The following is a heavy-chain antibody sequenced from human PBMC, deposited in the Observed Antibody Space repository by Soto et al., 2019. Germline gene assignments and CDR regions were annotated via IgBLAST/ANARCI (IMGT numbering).Heavy chain of an antibody. CDR3: XRDREGS. Sequence: GGSLRLSGAASGFTFSRHWMRLVRQVAGEWLLWVSRINTDGSETNCAYSVKGRFTVSRDDAKNMQYLQMNSLRVEDPDVYYAXRDREGSWGRGTLVTVSS. CDR2: INTDGSET. J-gene: IGHJ5*02. CDR1: GFTFSRHW. V-gene: IGHV3-74*01.